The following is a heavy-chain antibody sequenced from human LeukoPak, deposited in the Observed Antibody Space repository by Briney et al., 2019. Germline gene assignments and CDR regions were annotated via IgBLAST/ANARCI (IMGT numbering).Heavy chain of an antibody. CDR2: IYYSGST. J-gene: IGHJ6*03. Sequence: SETLSLTCTVSGGSISSSSYYWGWIRQPPGKGLEWIGSIYYSGSTYYNPSLKSRVTISVDTSKNQFSLKLSSVTAADTAVYYCASPPVIAAAGIPRYYYYYMDVWGKGTTVTVSS. CDR1: GGSISSSSYY. CDR3: ASPPVIAAAGIPRYYYYYMDV. V-gene: IGHV4-39*07. D-gene: IGHD6-13*01.